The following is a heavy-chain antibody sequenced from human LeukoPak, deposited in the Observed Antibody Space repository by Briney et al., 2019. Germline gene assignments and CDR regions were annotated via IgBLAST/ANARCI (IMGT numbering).Heavy chain of an antibody. Sequence: PGGSLRLSCAASGFTFSSYAMSRVRQAPGKGLEWVSAISGSGGSTYYADSVKGRFTISRDNSKNTLYLQMNSLRAEDTAVYYCAKGPDCSRTSCYNYYYYGMDVWGQGTTVTVSS. D-gene: IGHD2-2*02. V-gene: IGHV3-23*01. CDR3: AKGPDCSRTSCYNYYYYGMDV. CDR1: GFTFSSYA. J-gene: IGHJ6*02. CDR2: ISGSGGST.